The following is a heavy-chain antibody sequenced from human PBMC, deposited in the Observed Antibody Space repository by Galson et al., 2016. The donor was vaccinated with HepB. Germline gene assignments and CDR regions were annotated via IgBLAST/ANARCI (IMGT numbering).Heavy chain of an antibody. J-gene: IGHJ4*02. CDR3: ARGGSRPIDY. CDR2: INTDGSST. V-gene: IGHV3-74*01. CDR1: GFTFSSHW. D-gene: IGHD1-26*01. Sequence: SLRLSCAAPGFTFSSHWMHWVRQAPGKGLVWVSRINTDGSSTSYADSVKGRFTISSDNAKNTLYLQMNSLRAEDTAVYYCARGGSRPIDYWGQGTLVTVSS.